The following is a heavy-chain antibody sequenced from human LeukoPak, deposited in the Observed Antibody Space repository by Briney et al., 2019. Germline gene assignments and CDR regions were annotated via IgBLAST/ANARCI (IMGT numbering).Heavy chain of an antibody. Sequence: ASVKVSCKASGYTFTSYDINWVRQATGQGLEWMGWMNPNSGNTGYAQKFQGRVTMTRNTSISTAYMGLSSLRSEDTAVYYCARSRSRGIFGVVTNYYMDVWGKGTTVTVSS. CDR1: GYTFTSYD. V-gene: IGHV1-8*01. CDR3: ARSRSRGIFGVVTNYYMDV. D-gene: IGHD3-3*01. J-gene: IGHJ6*03. CDR2: MNPNSGNT.